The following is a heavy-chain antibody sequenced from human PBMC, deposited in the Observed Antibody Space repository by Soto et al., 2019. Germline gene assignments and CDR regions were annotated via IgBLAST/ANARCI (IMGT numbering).Heavy chain of an antibody. J-gene: IGHJ6*03. V-gene: IGHV4-39*01. D-gene: IGHD3-9*01. CDR1: GGSVSSSSYY. CDR2: IYYTGNT. CDR3: AGGVFLTGGADDRERDYYMDV. Sequence: SETLSLTCTVSGGSVSSSSYYWGWIRQPPGKGLEWIASIYYTGNTYYNPSLKSRVTISVDTSKNQFSLKLSSVTAADTAVYYCAGGVFLTGGADDRERDYYMDVWAKGPRSPSP.